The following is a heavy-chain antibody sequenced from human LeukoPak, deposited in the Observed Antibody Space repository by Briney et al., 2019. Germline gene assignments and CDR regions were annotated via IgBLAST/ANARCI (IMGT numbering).Heavy chain of an antibody. V-gene: IGHV3-30*03. CDR1: GFTFSSYG. J-gene: IGHJ4*02. CDR2: ISYDGSNE. D-gene: IGHD2-2*01. Sequence: PGRSLRLSCAASGFTFSSYGMHWVRQAPGKGLEWVALISYDGSNEYYADSVRGRFTISRDNSKFTLYMQMNSLRAEDTAVYYCVSFYETYWGRGTLVTVSS. CDR3: VSFYETY.